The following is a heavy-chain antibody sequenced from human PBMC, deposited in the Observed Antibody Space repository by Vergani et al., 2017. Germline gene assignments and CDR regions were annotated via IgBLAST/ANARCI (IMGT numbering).Heavy chain of an antibody. V-gene: IGHV4-34*01. Sequence: QVQLQQWGAGLLKPSETLSLTCAVYGGSFSGYYWSWIRPPPGKGLEWIGKINHSGSNNYIPSLKSRVTISVDTSKNQFSLKLSSGTAADTAVYYCARVSTQDYDCWSGFYNALNWFDPWGQGTLVTVSS. D-gene: IGHD3-3*01. CDR3: ARVSTQDYDCWSGFYNALNWFDP. CDR2: INHSGSN. CDR1: GGSFSGYY. J-gene: IGHJ5*02.